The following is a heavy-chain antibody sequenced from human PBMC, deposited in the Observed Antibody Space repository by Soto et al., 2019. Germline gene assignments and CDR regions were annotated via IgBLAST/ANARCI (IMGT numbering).Heavy chain of an antibody. J-gene: IGHJ3*02. V-gene: IGHV4-59*02. CDR3: AREGAGRAPLDI. CDR2: MYYRGNT. CDR1: GGTVIVYY. Sequence: SETMSVTSTVAGGTVIVYYWSWIRQVPGKGLEWIGYMYYRGNTNYNPSLKSHVSISLDTPNNQFSLKLSSVTPADTAVYYCAREGAGRAPLDIWGLGTMVTVSS. D-gene: IGHD6-13*01.